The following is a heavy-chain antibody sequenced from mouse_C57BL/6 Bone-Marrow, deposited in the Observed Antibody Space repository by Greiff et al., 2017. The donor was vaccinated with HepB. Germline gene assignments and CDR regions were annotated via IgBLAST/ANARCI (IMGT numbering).Heavy chain of an antibody. Sequence: VQLQQSGAELVKPGASVKISCKASGYAFSSYWMNWVKQRPGKGLEWIGQIYPGDGDTNYNGKFKGKATLTADKSSSTAYMQLSSLTSEDSAVYFCERRDYYGSSYSYYFGYWGQGTTLTVSS. J-gene: IGHJ2*01. CDR1: GYAFSSYW. D-gene: IGHD1-1*01. CDR3: ERRDYYGSSYSYYFGY. V-gene: IGHV1-80*01. CDR2: IYPGDGDT.